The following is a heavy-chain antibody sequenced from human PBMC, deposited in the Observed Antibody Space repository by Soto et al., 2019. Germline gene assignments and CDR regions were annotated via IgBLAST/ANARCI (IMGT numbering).Heavy chain of an antibody. Sequence: GGSLRLSCSASGFTFSSYAMHWVRQAPGKGLEYVSAISSNGGSTYYADSVKGRFTISRDNSKNTLYLQMNSLRAEDTAVYYCAIGTSGYATLMDFWGKGITVTVAS. CDR3: AIGTSGYATLMDF. J-gene: IGHJ6*04. CDR2: ISSNGGST. V-gene: IGHV3-64*04. CDR1: GFTFSSYA. D-gene: IGHD5-12*01.